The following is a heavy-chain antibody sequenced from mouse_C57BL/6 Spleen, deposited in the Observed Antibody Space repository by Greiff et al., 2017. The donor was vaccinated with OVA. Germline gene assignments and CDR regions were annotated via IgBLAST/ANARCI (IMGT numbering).Heavy chain of an antibody. CDR2: IHPSDSDT. V-gene: IGHV1-74*01. CDR3: RRYYGSTYWYFDV. J-gene: IGHJ1*03. D-gene: IGHD1-1*01. Sequence: VQLQQPGAELVKPGASVKVSCKASGYTFTSYWMHWVKQRPGQGLEWIGRIHPSDSDTNYNQKFKGKATLTVDKSSSTAYMQLSSLTSEDAAVYYCRRYYGSTYWYFDVWGTGTTVTVSS. CDR1: GYTFTSYW.